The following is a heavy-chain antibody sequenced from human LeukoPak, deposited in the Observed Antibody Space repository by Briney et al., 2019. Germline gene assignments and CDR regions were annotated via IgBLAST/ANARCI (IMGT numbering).Heavy chain of an antibody. D-gene: IGHD1-26*01. CDR1: GGSISSSSYY. Sequence: PSETLSLTCTVSGGSISSSSYYWGWIRQPPGKGLEWIGSIYYSGSTYYNPSLKSRVTISVDTSKNQFSLKLSSVTAADTAVYYCARHPGGSYFYWFDPWGQGTLVTVSS. CDR3: ARHPGGSYFYWFDP. V-gene: IGHV4-39*01. J-gene: IGHJ5*02. CDR2: IYYSGST.